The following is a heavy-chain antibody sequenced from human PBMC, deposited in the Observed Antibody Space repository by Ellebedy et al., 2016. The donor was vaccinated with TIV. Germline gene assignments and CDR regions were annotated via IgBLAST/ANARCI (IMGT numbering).Heavy chain of an antibody. J-gene: IGHJ4*02. CDR1: GGSISSRSYF. CDR2: IYYSGTT. Sequence: MPSETLSLTCTVSGGSISSRSYFWGWLRQPPGEGLEWIGSIYYSGTTYYNPSLNSRVTISLDTSQNQFSLKLSSVTAADTAVYYCGRYYDSSGGSFFDYWGQGTLVTVSS. V-gene: IGHV4-39*07. CDR3: GRYYDSSGGSFFDY. D-gene: IGHD3-22*01.